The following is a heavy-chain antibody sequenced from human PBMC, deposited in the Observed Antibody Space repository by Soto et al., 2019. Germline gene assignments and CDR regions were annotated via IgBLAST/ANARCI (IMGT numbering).Heavy chain of an antibody. CDR1: GGSFSGYY. CDR3: ARHRLDNWNENYYMDV. D-gene: IGHD1-20*01. CDR2: INHSGST. J-gene: IGHJ6*03. Sequence: SETLSLTCAFYGGSFSGYYWSWIRQPPGKGLEWIGEINHSGSTNYNPSLKSRVTISVDTSKNQFSLKLSSVTAADTAVYYCARHRLDNWNENYYMDVWGKGTTVTVSS. V-gene: IGHV4-34*01.